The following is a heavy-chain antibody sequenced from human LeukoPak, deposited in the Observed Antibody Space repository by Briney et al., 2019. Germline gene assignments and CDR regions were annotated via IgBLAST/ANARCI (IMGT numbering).Heavy chain of an antibody. CDR1: GFTFSRFE. CDR2: ISSSGSTI. CDR3: AELGITMIGGV. Sequence: GGSLRLSCVASGFTFSRFEMNWVRQAPGKGLEWVSYISSSGSTIYYADSVKGRFAISRDNAKNSLYLQMNSLRAEDTAVYYCAELGITMIGGVWGKGTTVTISS. J-gene: IGHJ6*04. V-gene: IGHV3-48*03. D-gene: IGHD3-10*02.